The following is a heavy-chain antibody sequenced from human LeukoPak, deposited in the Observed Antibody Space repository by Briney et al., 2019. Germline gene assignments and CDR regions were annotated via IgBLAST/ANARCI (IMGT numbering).Heavy chain of an antibody. V-gene: IGHV3-33*01. J-gene: IGHJ5*02. CDR2: IWYDGSNK. CDR1: GFIFSKYG. Sequence: GRSLRLSCAASGFIFSKYGMHWVRQAPGKGLEWVAVIWYDGSNKYYADSVKGRFTISRDNAKNSLYLQMNSLRAEDTAVYYCARNFNLWGQGTLVTVSS. CDR3: ARNFNL.